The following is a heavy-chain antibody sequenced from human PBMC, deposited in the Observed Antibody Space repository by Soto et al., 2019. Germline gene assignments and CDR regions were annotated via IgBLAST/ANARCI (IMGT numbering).Heavy chain of an antibody. Sequence: ASVKVSCKASGYTFTDYFMHWVRQAPGQGLEWVGWINPNNGRTNYAQKLQGRVIMTRDTSISTAYMELSGLRSDDTAVYYCAREGGPGGRWFDTWGQGTLVTVSS. CDR1: GYTFTDYF. V-gene: IGHV1-2*02. D-gene: IGHD2-15*01. CDR3: AREGGPGGRWFDT. CDR2: INPNNGRT. J-gene: IGHJ5*02.